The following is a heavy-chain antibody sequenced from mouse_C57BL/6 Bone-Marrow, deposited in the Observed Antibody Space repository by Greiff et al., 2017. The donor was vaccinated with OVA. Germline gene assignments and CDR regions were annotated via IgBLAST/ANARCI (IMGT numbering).Heavy chain of an antibody. CDR3: TTDDYYAMDY. J-gene: IGHJ4*01. CDR1: GFNIKDDY. CDR2: IDPENGDT. Sequence: EVQLQQSGAELVRPGASVKLSCTASGFNIKDDYMHWVKQRPEQGLEWIGWIDPENGDTEYASKFQGKATITADTSSNTAYLQLSSLTSEDTAVYYCTTDDYYAMDYWGQGTSVTVSS. V-gene: IGHV14-4*01.